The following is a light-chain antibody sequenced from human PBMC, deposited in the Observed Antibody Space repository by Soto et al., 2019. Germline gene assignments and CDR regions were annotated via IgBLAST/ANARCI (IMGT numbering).Light chain of an antibody. V-gene: IGKV3-20*01. CDR2: GAS. J-gene: IGKJ1*01. Sequence: EIVLTQSPGTLSLSPGERATLSCRASQSVSSSYLAWYQQKPGQAPRLLIYGASSRATVIPDRFSGSGSGTDFTLTISRLEPEDFAVYYCQQYGSSSWTFGQGTKVDIK. CDR1: QSVSSSY. CDR3: QQYGSSSWT.